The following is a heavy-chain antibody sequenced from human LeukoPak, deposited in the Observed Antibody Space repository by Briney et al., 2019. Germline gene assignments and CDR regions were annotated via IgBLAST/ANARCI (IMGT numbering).Heavy chain of an antibody. D-gene: IGHD6-13*01. CDR3: AADSGLAAADTPYYFDY. CDR2: IVVGSGNT. Sequence: GASVKVSCKASGFTFTSSAVQWVRQARGQRLEWIGWIVVGSGNTNYAQKFQERVTITRDMSTSTAYMELSSPRSEDTAVYYCAADSGLAAADTPYYFDYWGQGTLVTVSS. CDR1: GFTFTSSA. V-gene: IGHV1-58*01. J-gene: IGHJ4*02.